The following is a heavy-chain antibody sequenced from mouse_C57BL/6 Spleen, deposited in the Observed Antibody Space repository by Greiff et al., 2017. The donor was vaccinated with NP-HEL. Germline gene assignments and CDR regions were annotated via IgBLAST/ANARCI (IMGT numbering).Heavy chain of an antibody. D-gene: IGHD1-1*02. V-gene: IGHV1-69*01. Sequence: QVQLQQPGAELVMPGASVKLSCKASGYTFTSYWMHWVKQRPGQGLEWIGEIDPSDSYTNYNQKFKGKSTLTVDTSSSTAYMQLSSLTSEDSAVYYWARKGGSYVRYAMDDWGQGTSVTVSS. CDR1: GYTFTSYW. J-gene: IGHJ4*01. CDR3: ARKGGSYVRYAMDD. CDR2: IDPSDSYT.